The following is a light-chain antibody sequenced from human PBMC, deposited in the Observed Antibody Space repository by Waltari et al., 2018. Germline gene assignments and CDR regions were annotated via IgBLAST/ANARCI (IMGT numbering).Light chain of an antibody. CDR3: ATWDSSLRVVL. Sequence: QSVLTQPPSISAAPGQKVTISCSGSPSNIGTNFVSWYQHIPGTDPKLLIYDDFSRPSGSLDRFSASKSGTSATLDITGLQTGDEADYYCATWDSSLRVVLFGRGTKLTVL. V-gene: IGLV1-51*01. CDR1: PSNIGTNF. CDR2: DDF. J-gene: IGLJ3*02.